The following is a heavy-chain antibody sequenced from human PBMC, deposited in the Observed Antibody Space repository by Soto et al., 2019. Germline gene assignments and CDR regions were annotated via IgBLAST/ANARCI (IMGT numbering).Heavy chain of an antibody. CDR3: ARSIVVVTAADY. V-gene: IGHV1-3*01. J-gene: IGHJ4*02. CDR2: INAGNGNT. CDR1: GYTFTSYA. Sequence: QVQLVQSGAEVKKPGASVKVSCKASGYTFTSYATHWVRQAPGQRLEWMGWINAGNGNTKYSQKFQGRVTITRDTSASTAYMELSSLRSEDTAVYYCARSIVVVTAADYWGQGTLVTVSS. D-gene: IGHD2-21*02.